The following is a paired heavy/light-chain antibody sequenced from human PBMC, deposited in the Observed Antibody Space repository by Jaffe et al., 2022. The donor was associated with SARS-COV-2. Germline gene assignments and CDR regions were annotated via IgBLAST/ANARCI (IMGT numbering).Heavy chain of an antibody. CDR3: ARVQYYYDSSGYYYGIRYFDL. V-gene: IGHV4-31*03. CDR1: GGSISSGGYY. D-gene: IGHD3-22*01. J-gene: IGHJ2*01. CDR2: IYYSGST. Sequence: QVQLQESGPGLVKPSQTLSLTCTVSGGSISSGGYYWSWIRQHPGKGLEWIGYIYYSGSTYYNPSLKSRVTISVDTSKNQFSLKLSSVTAADTAVYYCARVQYYYDSSGYYYGIRYFDLWGRGTLVTVSS.
Light chain of an antibody. V-gene: IGLV5-37*01. CDR3: MIWPSNASGV. CDR2: YYSDSDK. Sequence: QPVLTQPPSSSASPGESARLTCTLPSDINVGSYNIYWYQQKPGSPPRYLLYYYSDSDKGQGSGVPSRFSGSKDASANTGILLISGLQSEDEADYYCMIWPSNASGVFGGGTKLTVL. CDR1: SDINVGSYN. J-gene: IGLJ2*01.